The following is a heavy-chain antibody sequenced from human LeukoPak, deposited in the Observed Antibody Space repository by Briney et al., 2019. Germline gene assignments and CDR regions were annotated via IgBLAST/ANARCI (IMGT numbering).Heavy chain of an antibody. CDR3: ARGPSNYYVMDV. CDR1: GGSISSYY. V-gene: IGHV4-59*01. J-gene: IGHJ6*02. CDR2: IYYSGST. Sequence: PSETLSLTCTVSGGSISSYYWSWIRQPPGKGLEWIGYIYYSGSTNYNPSLKSRVTISVDTSKNQFSLKLNSVTAADTAVYYCARGPSNYYVMDVWGQGTTVTVSS.